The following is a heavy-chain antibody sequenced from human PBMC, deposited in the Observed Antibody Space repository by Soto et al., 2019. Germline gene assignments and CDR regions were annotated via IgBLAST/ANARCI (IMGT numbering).Heavy chain of an antibody. V-gene: IGHV3-21*02. CDR1: GFTFSSYS. CDR2: INEDSSYI. D-gene: IGHD3-9*01. J-gene: IGHJ6*03. CDR3: VRDFGRYFRSGYMDV. Sequence: VQLVESGGGLVKPGGSLRLSCAASGFTFSSYSMNWVRQAPGKGLEWVSSINEDSSYIYHAHSLRGRFTISRDNAKDSLYLQMNYLRAEDTAVYYCVRDFGRYFRSGYMDVWGDGATVTVSS.